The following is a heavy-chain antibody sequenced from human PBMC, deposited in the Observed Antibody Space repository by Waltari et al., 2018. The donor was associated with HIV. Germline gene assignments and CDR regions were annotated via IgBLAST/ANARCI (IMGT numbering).Heavy chain of an antibody. CDR3: ARDGYYDDSSGYGNFDY. CDR2: INAGNGNT. J-gene: IGHJ4*02. D-gene: IGHD3-22*01. V-gene: IGHV1-3*01. CDR1: GYTFTSYA. Sequence: QVQLVQSGAEVKKPGASVKVSCKASGYTFTSYAMHWVRQAPGQRLEWMGWINAGNGNTKYSQKCQGRVPITRDTSASTAYMELSSLRSEDTAVYYCARDGYYDDSSGYGNFDYWGQGTLVTVSS.